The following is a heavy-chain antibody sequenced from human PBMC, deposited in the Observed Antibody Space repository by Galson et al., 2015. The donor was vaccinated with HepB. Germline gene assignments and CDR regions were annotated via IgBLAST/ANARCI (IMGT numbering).Heavy chain of an antibody. J-gene: IGHJ4*02. D-gene: IGHD3-10*01. CDR2: ISWNSGRI. CDR3: AKDRYYGSTSSLFDY. V-gene: IGHV3-9*01. Sequence: SLRLSCAASGFTFDEYAMHWVRQAPGKGLEWVSGISWNSGRIAYADSVKGRFTISRDNAKNSLYLQMNSLRAEDTALYYCAKDRYYGSTSSLFDYWGQGTLVTVSS. CDR1: GFTFDEYA.